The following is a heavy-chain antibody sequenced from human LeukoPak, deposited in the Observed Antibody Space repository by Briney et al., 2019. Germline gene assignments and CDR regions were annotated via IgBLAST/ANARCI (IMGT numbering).Heavy chain of an antibody. J-gene: IGHJ4*02. V-gene: IGHV1-18*01. CDR2: ISAYNGNT. CDR1: GYTFTSYG. CDR3: ARFWSGYYTFDY. D-gene: IGHD3-3*01. Sequence: GASVKVSCKASGYTFTSYGISWVRQAPEQGPEWMGWISAYNGNTNYAQKLQGRVTMTTDTSTSTAYMELRSLRSDDTAVYYCARFWSGYYTFDYWGQGTLVTVSS.